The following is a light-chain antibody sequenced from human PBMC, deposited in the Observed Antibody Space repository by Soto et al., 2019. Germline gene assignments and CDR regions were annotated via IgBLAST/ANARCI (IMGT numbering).Light chain of an antibody. J-gene: IGKJ2*01. V-gene: IGKV1-5*03. CDR1: QSISTW. Sequence: DIQMTQSPSTLSASVGDRVTITCRASQSISTWLAWYQQKPRKAPKLLIYKAASLESGVPSRFSGSGSETEFALTISSLQPDDFATYYCHQSSSYLYTFGQRTKLEIK. CDR3: HQSSSYLYT. CDR2: KAA.